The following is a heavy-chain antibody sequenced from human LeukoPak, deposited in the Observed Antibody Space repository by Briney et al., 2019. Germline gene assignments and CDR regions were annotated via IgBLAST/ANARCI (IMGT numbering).Heavy chain of an antibody. Sequence: GASVKVSCNASGYTFTSYGISWVRQAPGQGLEWMGWISAYNGNTNYAQKLQGRVTMTTDTSTSTAYMELRSLRSDDTAVYYCARDLSQWELHGFDPWGQGTLVTVSS. V-gene: IGHV1-18*01. D-gene: IGHD1-26*01. CDR2: ISAYNGNT. CDR1: GYTFTSYG. J-gene: IGHJ5*02. CDR3: ARDLSQWELHGFDP.